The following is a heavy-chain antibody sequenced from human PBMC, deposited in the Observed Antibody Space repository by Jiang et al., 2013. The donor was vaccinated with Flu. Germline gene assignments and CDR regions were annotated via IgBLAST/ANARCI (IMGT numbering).Heavy chain of an antibody. D-gene: IGHD5-18*01. CDR2: IYHSGST. CDR3: ARYSYGHDFY. V-gene: IGHV4-38-2*02. CDR1: GYSISSGYY. Sequence: GSGLVKPSETLSLTCTVSGYSISSGYYWGWIRQPPGKGLEWIGSIYHSGSTYYNPSLKSRVTISVDTSKNQFSLKLSSVTAADTAVYYCARYSYGHDFYWGQGTLVTVSS. J-gene: IGHJ4*02.